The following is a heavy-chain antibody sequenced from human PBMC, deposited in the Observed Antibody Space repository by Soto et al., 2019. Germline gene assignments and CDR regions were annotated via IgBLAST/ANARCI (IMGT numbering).Heavy chain of an antibody. CDR1: GGSFSGYY. V-gene: IGHV4-34*01. Sequence: SETLSLTCAVYGGSFSGYYWSWIRQPPGKGLEWIGEINHSGSTNYNPSLKSRVTISVDTSKNQFSLKLSSVTAADTAVYYCARYRRIAAAGVWGQGTTVTVSS. J-gene: IGHJ6*02. CDR2: INHSGST. D-gene: IGHD6-13*01. CDR3: ARYRRIAAAGV.